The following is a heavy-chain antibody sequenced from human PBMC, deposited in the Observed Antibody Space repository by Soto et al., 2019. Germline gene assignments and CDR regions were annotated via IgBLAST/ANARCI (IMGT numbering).Heavy chain of an antibody. Sequence: PSETLSLTCAVSGGSISSSNWWSWVRQPPGKGLEWIGEIYHSGSTNYNPSLKSRVTISVDTSKNQFSLKLTSVTAADTAMYFCARQVFITDRDSGWADYWGQGTLVTVSS. CDR1: GGSISSSNW. V-gene: IGHV4-4*02. CDR3: ARQVFITDRDSGWADY. D-gene: IGHD6-19*01. J-gene: IGHJ4*02. CDR2: IYHSGST.